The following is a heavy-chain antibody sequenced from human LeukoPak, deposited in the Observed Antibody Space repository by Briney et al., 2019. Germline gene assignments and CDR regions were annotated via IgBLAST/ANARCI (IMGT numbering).Heavy chain of an antibody. D-gene: IGHD3-9*01. Sequence: ASVKVSCKASGYTFTNFGISWVRQAPGQGLEWMGWITPYNGNTNYAQKLQGRVTLTTDTSTSTAYMELSSLRSEDTAVYYCARGGYFDVYNWFDPWGQGTLVTVSS. V-gene: IGHV1-18*01. CDR3: ARGGYFDVYNWFDP. CDR1: GYTFTNFG. CDR2: ITPYNGNT. J-gene: IGHJ5*02.